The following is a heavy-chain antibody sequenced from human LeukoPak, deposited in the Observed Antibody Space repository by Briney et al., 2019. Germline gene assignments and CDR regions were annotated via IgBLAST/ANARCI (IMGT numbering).Heavy chain of an antibody. CDR3: VRDLTSSSTAYLHH. D-gene: IGHD6-6*01. CDR2: ISHSSRYI. J-gene: IGHJ1*01. CDR1: GFTFSTYS. V-gene: IGHV3-21*01. Sequence: GGSLRLSCAASGFTFSTYSMNWVRQAPGKGLEWVSSISHSSRYIYYADSVKGRFSISRDDGKNSLYLQMNSLRAEDTAVYYCVRDLTSSSTAYLHHWGQGTLVTVSS.